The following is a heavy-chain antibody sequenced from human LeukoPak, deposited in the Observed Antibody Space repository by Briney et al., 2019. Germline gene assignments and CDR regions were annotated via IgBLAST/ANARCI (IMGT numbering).Heavy chain of an antibody. Sequence: GASVKVSCKASGYTFTSYDINWVRQATGQGLEWMGWMNPNSGNTGYAQKFQGRVTMTRDMSTSTVYMELSSLRSEDTAVYYCARLYCSGGSCYRDSWFDPWGQGTLVTVSS. CDR1: GYTFTSYD. CDR3: ARLYCSGGSCYRDSWFDP. V-gene: IGHV1-8*02. D-gene: IGHD2-15*01. J-gene: IGHJ5*02. CDR2: MNPNSGNT.